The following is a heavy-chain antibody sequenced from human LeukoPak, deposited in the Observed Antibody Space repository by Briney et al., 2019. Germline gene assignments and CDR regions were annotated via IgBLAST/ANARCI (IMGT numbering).Heavy chain of an antibody. D-gene: IGHD3-3*01. CDR1: GFTFNSYA. Sequence: GGSLRLSCAASGFTFNSYAMNWVRQAPGKGLDWVSTISGRGGATYYADSVKGRFTISRDNSKNTLYLQMNSLRVEDTAVYYCSWGGSGYYAYWGQGTLVTVSS. CDR3: SWGGSGYYAY. J-gene: IGHJ4*02. CDR2: ISGRGGAT. V-gene: IGHV3-23*01.